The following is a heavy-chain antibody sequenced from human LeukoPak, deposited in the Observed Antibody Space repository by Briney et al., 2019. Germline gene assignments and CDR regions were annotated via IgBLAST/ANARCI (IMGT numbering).Heavy chain of an antibody. CDR2: IRSKAYGGTT. CDR1: GFTFGDYA. Sequence: GGSLRLSCTASGFTFGDYAMSWVRQAPGKGLEWVGFIRSKAYGGTTEYDASVKGRFTISRDDSKSIAYLQMNSLKTEDTAVYYCTRVPWFGELLSDYWGQGTLVTVSS. V-gene: IGHV3-49*04. D-gene: IGHD3-10*01. CDR3: TRVPWFGELLSDY. J-gene: IGHJ4*02.